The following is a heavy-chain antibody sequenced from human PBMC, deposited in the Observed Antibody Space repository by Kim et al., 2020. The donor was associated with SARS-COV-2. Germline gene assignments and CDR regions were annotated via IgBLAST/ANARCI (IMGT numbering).Heavy chain of an antibody. Sequence: SETLSLTCTVSGGSVASISFYWGWIRQTPGQGLEWIGSINYSGNTQYNPSLKSRVTISVDTSKTQLSLKLTSVTAADTAVYYCARSVALVRCVIDEVNTWFASWAQGALVTLS. V-gene: IGHV4-39*01. CDR3: ARSVALVRCVIDEVNTWFAS. J-gene: IGHJ5*01. CDR1: GGSVASISFY. D-gene: IGHD3-10*01. CDR2: INYSGNT.